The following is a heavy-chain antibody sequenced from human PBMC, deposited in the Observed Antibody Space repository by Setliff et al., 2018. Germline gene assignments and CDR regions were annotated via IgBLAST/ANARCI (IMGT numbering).Heavy chain of an antibody. D-gene: IGHD3-10*01. CDR3: ARHVLYGSGSYGLNY. Sequence: SEPLSLTCTVSGDSISSSDFYWGWIRQPPGKGLEWIGSLHYTGSTFYNPSLKSRATVIVHTSKKQFSLKLKSMTAADAGVYYCARHVLYGSGSYGLNYWSQGTLVTVSS. CDR1: GDSISSSDFY. CDR2: LHYTGST. V-gene: IGHV4-39*01. J-gene: IGHJ4*02.